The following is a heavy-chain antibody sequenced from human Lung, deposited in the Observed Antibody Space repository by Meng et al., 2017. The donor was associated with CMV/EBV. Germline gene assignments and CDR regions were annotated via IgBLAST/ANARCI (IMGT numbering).Heavy chain of an antibody. J-gene: IGHJ6*02. CDR2: ISTSSTYI. V-gene: IGHV3-21*01. D-gene: IGHD2-2*01. CDR3: ARESGSGGYCSTTTCSKGYYYYYGMDF. CDR1: GFPFNRHR. Sequence: GESLKIPFGGSGFPFNRHRINWVRQAPGKGLEWVSSISTSSTYIYYSDSVRGRFTISRDKAQKSVLLQMNSLRAEDTAVYYCARESGSGGYCSTTTCSKGYYYYYGMDFWGQGTTVTVSS.